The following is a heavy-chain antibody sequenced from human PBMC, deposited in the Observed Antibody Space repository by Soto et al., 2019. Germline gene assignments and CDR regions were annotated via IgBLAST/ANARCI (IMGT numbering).Heavy chain of an antibody. CDR2: INHSGST. Sequence: SETLSLTCAVYGGSFSGYYWSWIRQPPGKGLEWIGEINHSGSTNYNPSLKSRVTISVDTSKNQFSLKLSSVTAADTAVYYCARVSRWYHFQHYGMDVWGQGTTVTVSS. D-gene: IGHD2-15*01. V-gene: IGHV4-34*01. CDR1: GGSFSGYY. J-gene: IGHJ6*02. CDR3: ARVSRWYHFQHYGMDV.